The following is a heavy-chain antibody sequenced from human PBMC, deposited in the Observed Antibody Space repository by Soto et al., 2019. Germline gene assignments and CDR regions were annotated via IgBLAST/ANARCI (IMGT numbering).Heavy chain of an antibody. Sequence: LPCAVPGGTVSRSRCCWDYIRQPPGKGLEWIGNVCYSGKTYYNPSLETRVTISVDTSKNQFSLNLTSVTAADTAVYYCARRVRAVAGAVFDYWGQGTSVIVS. CDR3: ARRVRAVAGAVFDY. J-gene: IGHJ4*02. D-gene: IGHD6-19*01. V-gene: IGHV4-39*01. CDR1: GGTVSRSRCC. CDR2: VCYSGKT.